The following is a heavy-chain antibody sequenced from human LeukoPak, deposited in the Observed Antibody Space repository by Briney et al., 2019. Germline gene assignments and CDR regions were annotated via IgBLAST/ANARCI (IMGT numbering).Heavy chain of an antibody. V-gene: IGHV3-7*01. CDR1: GFTFDSYW. CDR2: IKQDGNEK. J-gene: IGHJ4*02. D-gene: IGHD1-14*01. CDR3: TRDPLTQNDY. Sequence: PGGSLRLSCAASGFTFDSYWMSWVRQAPGKGLEWVAKIKQDGNEKYYVDSVKGRFTIYRDNAENSLYLQMNSLRAEDTAVYYCTRDPLTQNDYWGQGTLVTV.